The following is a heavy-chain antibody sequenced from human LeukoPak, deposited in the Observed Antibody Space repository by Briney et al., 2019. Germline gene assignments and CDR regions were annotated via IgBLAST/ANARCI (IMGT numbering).Heavy chain of an antibody. CDR1: GGSISSSSYY. Sequence: SETLSLTCTVSGGSISSSSYYWGWIRQPPGKGLEWIGSIYYSGSTYYNPSLKSRVTISVDTSKNQFSLKLSSVTAADTAVYYCARASDSSGYYYPYDPWGQGTLVTVSS. J-gene: IGHJ5*02. CDR3: ARASDSSGYYYPYDP. V-gene: IGHV4-39*01. CDR2: IYYSGST. D-gene: IGHD3-22*01.